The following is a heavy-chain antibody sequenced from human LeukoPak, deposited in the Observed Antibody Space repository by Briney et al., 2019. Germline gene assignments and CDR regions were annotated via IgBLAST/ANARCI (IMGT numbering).Heavy chain of an antibody. CDR3: AKRAPKEYYPMFDP. Sequence: GRSLRRSCAASGFTFSSYGMHWVRQAPGKGLEWVAVISYDGSNKYYADSVKGRFTISRANSKNTLYLQMNSLRAEDTAVYYCAKRAPKEYYPMFDPWGQGTLVTVSS. J-gene: IGHJ5*02. CDR2: ISYDGSNK. D-gene: IGHD3-10*01. CDR1: GFTFSSYG. V-gene: IGHV3-30*18.